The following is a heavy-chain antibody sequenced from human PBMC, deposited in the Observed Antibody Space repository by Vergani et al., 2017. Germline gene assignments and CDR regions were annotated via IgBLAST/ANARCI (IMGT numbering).Heavy chain of an antibody. CDR2: IYHSGST. V-gene: IGHV4-38-2*02. Sequence: QVQLQESGPGLVKPSETLSLTCTVSGYSISSGYYWGWIRQPPGKGLEWIGSIYHSGSTYYNPSLKSRVTISVDTSKNQFSLKLSSVTAADTAVYYCARQTYSYGYDYWGQGTLVTVSS. CDR3: ARQTYSYGYDY. D-gene: IGHD5-18*01. J-gene: IGHJ4*02. CDR1: GYSISSGYY.